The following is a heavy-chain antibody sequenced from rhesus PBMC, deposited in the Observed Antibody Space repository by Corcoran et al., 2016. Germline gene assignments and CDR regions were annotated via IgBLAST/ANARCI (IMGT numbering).Heavy chain of an antibody. J-gene: IGHJ4*01. V-gene: IGHV4-127*01. CDR3: LSSGWSGF. CDR1: GYSISSGYG. Sequence: QVQLQESGPGLVKNSETLSLTCAVSGYSISSGYGWGWMRQPPGKGLEGIGQIFGGTGTTYYNPSLKSRVTVSKDTSKNQFSLRLTSVTAADTAVYYCLSSGWSGFWGQGVLVTVSS. D-gene: IGHD6S26*01. CDR2: IFGGTGTT.